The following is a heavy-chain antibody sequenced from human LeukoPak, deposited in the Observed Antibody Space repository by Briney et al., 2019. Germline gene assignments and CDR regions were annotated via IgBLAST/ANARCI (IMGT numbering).Heavy chain of an antibody. V-gene: IGHV3-30*03. D-gene: IGHD3-16*01. J-gene: IGHJ4*02. CDR2: ISYDGSNK. CDR3: ATSPYDYVWGSPY. Sequence: GRSLRLSCAASGFTFSSYGMHWVRQAPGKGLEWGAVISYDGSNKYYADSVKGRFTISRDNSKNTLYLQMNSLRAEDTAVYYCATSPYDYVWGSPYWGQGTLVTVSS. CDR1: GFTFSSYG.